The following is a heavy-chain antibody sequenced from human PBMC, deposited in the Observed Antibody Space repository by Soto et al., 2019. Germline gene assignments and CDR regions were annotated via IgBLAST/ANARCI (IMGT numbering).Heavy chain of an antibody. Sequence: QVQLVQSGAEVKKPGSSVKVSCKASGGTFSSYAISWVRQAPGQGLEWMGGIIPIFGTANYAQKFQGRVTITADESKSTAYMELSSLRSGDTAVYYCARDGTSNYGSGSYHRLYDYGMDVWGQGPTVTVSS. V-gene: IGHV1-69*01. J-gene: IGHJ6*02. CDR2: IIPIFGTA. D-gene: IGHD3-10*01. CDR1: GGTFSSYA. CDR3: ARDGTSNYGSGSYHRLYDYGMDV.